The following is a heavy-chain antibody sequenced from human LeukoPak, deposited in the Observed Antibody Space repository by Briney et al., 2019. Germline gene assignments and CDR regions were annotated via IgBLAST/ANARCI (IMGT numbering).Heavy chain of an antibody. V-gene: IGHV3-53*05. CDR1: GLTVSGNY. D-gene: IGHD2-2*01. Sequence: GGSLRLSCAASGLTVSGNYMNWVRQAPGKGLEWVSVIQSDGRTYYADSVKGRFTISRDNSKNTLYLQMNSLRSEDTAVYYCAHGLGYCSSTSCPAYWGQGTLVIVSS. CDR2: IQSDGRT. J-gene: IGHJ4*02. CDR3: AHGLGYCSSTSCPAY.